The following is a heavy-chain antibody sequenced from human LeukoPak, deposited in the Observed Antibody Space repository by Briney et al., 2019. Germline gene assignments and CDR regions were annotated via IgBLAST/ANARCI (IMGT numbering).Heavy chain of an antibody. CDR3: AASMVRGVIIARKPYLFDY. CDR1: ARSISSDY. J-gene: IGHJ4*02. V-gene: IGHV4-59*07. CDR2: IYYIGST. D-gene: IGHD3-10*01. Sequence: PSDTLSLTWPVSARSISSDYWSSIRQHPGKGLECIRYIYYIGSTNYNPSLESRVTISVDTSKTQFSLKLSSVTAADTAVYYCAASMVRGVIIARKPYLFDYWGQGTLVTVSS.